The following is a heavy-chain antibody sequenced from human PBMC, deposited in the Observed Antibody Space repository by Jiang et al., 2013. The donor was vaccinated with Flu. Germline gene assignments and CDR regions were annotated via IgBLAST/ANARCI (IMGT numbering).Heavy chain of an antibody. V-gene: IGHV5-10-1*01. CDR1: GYSFTSYW. CDR3: ARRSSDGQYYYYYGMDV. CDR2: IDPSDSYT. J-gene: IGHJ6*04. D-gene: IGHD3-16*02. Sequence: GAEVKKPGESLRISCKGSGYSFTSYWISWVRQMPGKGLEWMGRIDPSDSYTNYSPSFQGHVTISADKSISTAYLQWSSLKASDTAMYYCARRSSDGQYYYYYGMDVWGKGTTVTVSS.